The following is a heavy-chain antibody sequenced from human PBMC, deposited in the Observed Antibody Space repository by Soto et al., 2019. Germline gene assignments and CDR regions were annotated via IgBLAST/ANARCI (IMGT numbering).Heavy chain of an antibody. J-gene: IGHJ4*02. Sequence: PSETLSLTCTVSGGSISGSPHHWDWIRQPPGKGLECVGTVSSGGEAWYNPSFKSRATISVDTSKNQFSLKLSSVTAADTAVYFCARHIPNQWHEYWGRGTLVTVSS. CDR2: VSSGGEA. D-gene: IGHD6-19*01. CDR1: GGSISGSPHH. V-gene: IGHV4-39*01. CDR3: ARHIPNQWHEY.